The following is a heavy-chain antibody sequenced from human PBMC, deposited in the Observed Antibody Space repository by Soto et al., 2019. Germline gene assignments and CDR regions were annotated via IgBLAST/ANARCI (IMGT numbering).Heavy chain of an antibody. D-gene: IGHD5-12*01. CDR2: ISSSSSTI. V-gene: IGHV3-48*04. Sequence: GGSLRLSCAASGFTFSSYSMNWVRQAPGKGLEWVSYISSSSSTIYYADSVKGRFTISRDNAKNSLYLQMNSLRAADTAVYYCARGGGGIVATHDAFDIWGQGTMVTVSS. J-gene: IGHJ3*02. CDR3: ARGGGGIVATHDAFDI. CDR1: GFTFSSYS.